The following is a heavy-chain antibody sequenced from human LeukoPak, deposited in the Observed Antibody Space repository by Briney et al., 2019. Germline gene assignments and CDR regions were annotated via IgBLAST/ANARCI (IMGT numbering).Heavy chain of an antibody. CDR2: ISGSGGST. CDR3: AKDGVYYDILTGYYSLPFDY. Sequence: PGGSLRLSCAASGFTFSSYAMSWVRQAPGKGLEWASAISGSGGSTYYADSVKGRFTISRDNSKNTLYLQMNSLRAEDTAVYYCAKDGVYYDILTGYYSLPFDYWGQGTLVTVSS. CDR1: GFTFSSYA. J-gene: IGHJ4*02. V-gene: IGHV3-23*01. D-gene: IGHD3-9*01.